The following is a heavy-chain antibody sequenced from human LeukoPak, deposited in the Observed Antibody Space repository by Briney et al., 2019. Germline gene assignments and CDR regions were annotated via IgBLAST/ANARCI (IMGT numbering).Heavy chain of an antibody. CDR3: AENVVVKRYFDY. D-gene: IGHD2-15*01. CDR2: ISGSGRTT. V-gene: IGHV3-23*01. Sequence: GGSLRLSCAASGFTFSNHAMSWVRQAPGKGLQWVPVISGSGRTTEYADSVKGRFTISRDNSKNTLSLQMNSLRVEDTAIYYCAENVVVKRYFDYWGQGTLITVSS. CDR1: GFTFSNHA. J-gene: IGHJ4*02.